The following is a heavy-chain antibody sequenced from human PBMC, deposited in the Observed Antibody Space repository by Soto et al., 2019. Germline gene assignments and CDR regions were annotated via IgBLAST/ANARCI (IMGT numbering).Heavy chain of an antibody. D-gene: IGHD1-1*01. CDR3: ARGRNWNDGDYYYCMVV. J-gene: IGHJ6*02. Sequence: PSETLSLTCTVSGGSISSSSYYWGWIRQPPGKGLEWIGSIYYSGSTYYNPSLKSRVTISVDTSKNQFSLKLSSVTAADTAVYYCARGRNWNDGDYYYCMVVWGQGTTVTVSS. V-gene: IGHV4-39*01. CDR2: IYYSGST. CDR1: GGSISSSSYY.